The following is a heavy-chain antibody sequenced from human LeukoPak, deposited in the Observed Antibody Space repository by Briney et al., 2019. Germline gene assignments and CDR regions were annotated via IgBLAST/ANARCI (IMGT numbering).Heavy chain of an antibody. CDR3: ARGGSQGFDI. CDR1: GFILNNYW. J-gene: IGHJ3*02. Sequence: GGSLRLSSAASGFILNNYWVNWVRQAPGKGLEWVANIKQDGSEQYYVDSVKGRFTISRDNAKKSLYLQMNSLRAEDTAVYYCARGGSQGFDIWGQGTMVTVSS. V-gene: IGHV3-7*03. CDR2: IKQDGSEQ.